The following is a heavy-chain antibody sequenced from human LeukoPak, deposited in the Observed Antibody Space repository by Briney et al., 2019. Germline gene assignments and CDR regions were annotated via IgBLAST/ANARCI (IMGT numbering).Heavy chain of an antibody. D-gene: IGHD1-1*01. CDR2: INPTSGGT. CDR3: ASLDGSDY. V-gene: IGHV1-2*02. J-gene: IGHJ4*02. Sequence: ASVKVSCKASGYTFTGYYMHWVRQAPGQGLELMACINPTSGGTNYAQKFQGRVTMTRDTSISTAYMELSRLRSDDTAVYYCASLDGSDYWGQGTLVTVSS. CDR1: GYTFTGYY.